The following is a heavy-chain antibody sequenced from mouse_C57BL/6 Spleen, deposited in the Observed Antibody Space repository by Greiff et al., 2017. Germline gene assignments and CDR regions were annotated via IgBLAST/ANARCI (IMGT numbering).Heavy chain of an antibody. J-gene: IGHJ4*01. Sequence: EVQLQESGGDLVKPGGSLKLSCAASGFTFSSYGMSWVRQTPDKRLEWVATISSGGSYTYYPDSVKGRFTISRDNAKNTLYLQMSSLKSEDTAMYYCARNYGYGRGDYWCQGTSVTVSS. D-gene: IGHD2-2*01. CDR3: ARNYGYGRGDY. V-gene: IGHV5-6*01. CDR2: ISSGGSYT. CDR1: GFTFSSYG.